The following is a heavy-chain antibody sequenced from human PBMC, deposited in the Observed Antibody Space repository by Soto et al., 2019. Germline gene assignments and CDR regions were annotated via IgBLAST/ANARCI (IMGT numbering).Heavy chain of an antibody. J-gene: IGHJ6*02. Sequence: ASVKVSCKASGYTFTSYGVSWVRQAPGQGLEWMGWISVYNGNTKYAQKLQGRVTMTTDTSTSTAYMELRGLRSDDAAVHYCARSGRPGYYYYIMDVWGQGTTVTVSS. D-gene: IGHD3-10*01. V-gene: IGHV1-18*01. CDR2: ISVYNGNT. CDR3: ARSGRPGYYYYIMDV. CDR1: GYTFTSYG.